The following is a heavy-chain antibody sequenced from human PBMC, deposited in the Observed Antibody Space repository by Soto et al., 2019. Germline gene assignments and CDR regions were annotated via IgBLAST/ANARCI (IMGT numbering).Heavy chain of an antibody. CDR2: IYYSGST. D-gene: IGHD2-2*01. CDR3: ASVPAALYGMDV. Sequence: QLQLQESGPGLVKHSETLSLTCTVSGGSISSSSYYWGCIRKPPGMGLEWIGSIYYSGSTYYNPSLKSRVTISVDTSKNQFALKLSSVTAADTAVYYCASVPAALYGMDVWGQGTTVTVSS. J-gene: IGHJ6*02. CDR1: GGSISSSSYY. V-gene: IGHV4-39*01.